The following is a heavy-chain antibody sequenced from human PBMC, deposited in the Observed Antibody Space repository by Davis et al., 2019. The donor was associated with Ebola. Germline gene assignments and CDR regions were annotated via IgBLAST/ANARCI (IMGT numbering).Heavy chain of an antibody. CDR1: GYNFRDYW. V-gene: IGHV5-51*01. Sequence: GESLKISCTGSGYNFRDYWIVWVRQMPGKGLEWMGTIYPGDSDTRYSPSFQGQVTLSADKSITTVYLQWRSLKAADTAMYCCARQGGGGGRFTSFDFWGQGTLVTVSS. J-gene: IGHJ4*02. CDR2: IYPGDSDT. D-gene: IGHD1-26*01. CDR3: ARQGGGGGRFTSFDF.